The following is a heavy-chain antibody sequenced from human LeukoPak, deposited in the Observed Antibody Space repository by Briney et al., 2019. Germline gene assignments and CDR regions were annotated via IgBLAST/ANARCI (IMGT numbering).Heavy chain of an antibody. J-gene: IGHJ4*02. CDR1: GFTFSTYV. CDR2: ISSNGDNT. CDR3: VRGTGY. V-gene: IGHV3-64D*06. Sequence: GGALRLSCSVSGFTFSTYVMHWVRQAPGKGLEYVSAISSNGDNTYYADSVKGRLTISRDNSKNTLYLQMSSLRPDDTAVYFCVRGTGYWGQGTLVTVSS.